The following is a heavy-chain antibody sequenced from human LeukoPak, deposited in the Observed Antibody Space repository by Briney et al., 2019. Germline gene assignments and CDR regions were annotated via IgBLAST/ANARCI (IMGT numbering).Heavy chain of an antibody. CDR1: GFTFSSYG. CDR2: IWYDGSNK. CDR3: TTGTIFGVVKRAFDI. D-gene: IGHD3-3*01. Sequence: GRSLRLSCAASGFTFSSYGMHWVRQAPGKGLEWVAVIWYDGSNKYYADSVKGRFTISRDDSKNTLYLQMNSLKTEDTAVYYCTTGTIFGVVKRAFDIWGQGTMVTVSS. J-gene: IGHJ3*02. V-gene: IGHV3-33*01.